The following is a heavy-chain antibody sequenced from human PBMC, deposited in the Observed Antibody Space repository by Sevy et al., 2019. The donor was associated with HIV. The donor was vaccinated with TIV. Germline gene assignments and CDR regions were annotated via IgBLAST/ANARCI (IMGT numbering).Heavy chain of an antibody. D-gene: IGHD3-9*01. CDR3: ARARFDWISDY. CDR2: INSDVITT. J-gene: IGHJ4*02. V-gene: IGHV3-74*01. CDR1: GFTFSSYW. Sequence: GGSLRLSCAASGFTFSSYWMHWVRQAPGKGLVWVSRINSDVITTSYADSVKGRFTISRDNAKNTLYLQMNSLRAEDTAVYYCARARFDWISDYWGQGTLVTVSS.